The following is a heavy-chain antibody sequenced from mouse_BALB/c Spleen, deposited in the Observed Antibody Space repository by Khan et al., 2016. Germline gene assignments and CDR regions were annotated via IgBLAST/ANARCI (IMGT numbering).Heavy chain of an antibody. CDR2: IRLKSENYAT. CDR1: GFTFSSYW. J-gene: IGHJ4*01. D-gene: IGHD2-2*01. CDR3: TVVYGLRAMDY. V-gene: IGHV6-3*02. Sequence: EVKLEVSGGGLVQPGGSMKLSCVASGFTFSSYWMSWVRQSPEKGLEWVAQIRLKSENYATHYAESVRGKFTISRDDSKSRLYLQMNSLRVEDTGVYYCTVVYGLRAMDYWGQGTSVTVSS.